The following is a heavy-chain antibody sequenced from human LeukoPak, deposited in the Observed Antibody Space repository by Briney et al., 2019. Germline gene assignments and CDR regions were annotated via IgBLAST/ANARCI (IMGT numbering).Heavy chain of an antibody. D-gene: IGHD3-3*01. J-gene: IGHJ4*02. CDR2: FDPEDGET. CDR3: ATFYPYQFWSGFGY. CDR1: GYTLTELS. Sequence: ASVKVSCKVSGYTLTELSMHWVRQAPGKGLEWMGGFDPEDGETIYAQKFQGRVTMTEDSSTDTAYMELSSLRSEDTAVYYCATFYPYQFWSGFGYWGQGTLVTVSS. V-gene: IGHV1-24*01.